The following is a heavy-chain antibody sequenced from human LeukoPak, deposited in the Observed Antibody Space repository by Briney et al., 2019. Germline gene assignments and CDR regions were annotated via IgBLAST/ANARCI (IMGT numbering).Heavy chain of an antibody. D-gene: IGHD4-17*01. J-gene: IGHJ5*02. CDR3: ATCRDEFGDYGFTS. Sequence: PSETLSLTCTVSGGSISSGGYYWSWIRQHPGKGLEWIGYIYYSGSTYYNPSLKSRVTFSVDTSKNLFSLKLTSLTAADTAVYYCATCRDEFGDYGFTSWGQGTLVTVSS. V-gene: IGHV4-61*08. CDR1: GGSISSGGYY. CDR2: IYYSGST.